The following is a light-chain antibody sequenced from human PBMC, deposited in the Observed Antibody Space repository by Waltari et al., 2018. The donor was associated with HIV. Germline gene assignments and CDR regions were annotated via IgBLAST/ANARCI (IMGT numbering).Light chain of an antibody. CDR1: NSDVGAYNY. J-gene: IGLJ2*01. CDR3: CSFTQSHTAV. V-gene: IGLV2-11*01. Sequence: QSALTQPRSVSGSPGQSVTISCTGTNSDVGAYNYVGWYQQYPGKAPKPLIYDFYKRPSGVPDRFSGSKSGNTASLTISGLQAEDEADYHCCSFTQSHTAVFGGGTKLTVL. CDR2: DFY.